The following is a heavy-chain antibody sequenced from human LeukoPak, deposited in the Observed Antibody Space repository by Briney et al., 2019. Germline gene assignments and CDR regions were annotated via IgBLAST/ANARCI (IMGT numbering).Heavy chain of an antibody. D-gene: IGHD2-15*01. CDR2: ITPDGNAA. CDR1: GFTFSGHW. V-gene: IGHV3-74*03. CDR3: TRSGYSNGYDY. J-gene: IGHJ4*02. Sequence: GGSLRLSRVASGFTFSGHWMHWVRQVPGKGLMAVSRITPDGNAAAYADSVKGRFTISRDNAKNTPYLEMNSLTAEDTALYHCTRSGYSNGYDYWGQGTLVTVSS.